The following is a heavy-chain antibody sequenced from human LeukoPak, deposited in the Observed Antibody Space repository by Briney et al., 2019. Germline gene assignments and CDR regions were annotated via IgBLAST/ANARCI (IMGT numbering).Heavy chain of an antibody. CDR1: GLTFSSYA. CDR3: ARDSSSEFDY. J-gene: IGHJ4*02. V-gene: IGHV3-30-3*01. CDR2: ISYDGSNK. Sequence: PGGSLRLSCAASGLTFSSYAMHWVRQAPGKGLEWVAVISYDGSNKYYADSVKGRFTISRDNSKNTLYLQMNSLRAEDTAVYYCARDSSSEFDYWGQGTLVTVSS. D-gene: IGHD6-13*01.